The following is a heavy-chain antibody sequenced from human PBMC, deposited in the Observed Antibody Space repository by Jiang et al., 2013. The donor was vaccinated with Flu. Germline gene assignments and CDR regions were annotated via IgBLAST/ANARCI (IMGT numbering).Heavy chain of an antibody. V-gene: IGHV4-59*01. CDR2: ISYSGST. CDR1: GGSINSYY. D-gene: IGHD4-23*01. CDR3: ARSPYYGSNSRGWFDP. Sequence: GSGLVKPSETLSLTCTVSGGSINSYYWSWIRQPPGKIPEWIGYISYSGSTHYNPSLSSRATILLDTSKNQFSLKLSSVTAADTAVYFCARSPYYGSNSRGWFDPWGQGTLVTVSS. J-gene: IGHJ5*02.